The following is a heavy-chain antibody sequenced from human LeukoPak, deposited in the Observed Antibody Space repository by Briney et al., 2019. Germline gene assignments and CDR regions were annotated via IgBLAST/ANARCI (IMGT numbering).Heavy chain of an antibody. J-gene: IGHJ4*02. CDR2: IYYSGST. V-gene: IGHV4-39*07. Sequence: SETLSLTCTVSGGSISSSSYYWGWIRQPPGKGLEWIGNIYYSGSTYYSPSLKSRVTISVDTSKNQFSLKLSSVTAADTAVYYCARGPTTVTRAFDYWGQGTLVTVSS. CDR3: ARGPTTVTRAFDY. D-gene: IGHD4-17*01. CDR1: GGSISSSSYY.